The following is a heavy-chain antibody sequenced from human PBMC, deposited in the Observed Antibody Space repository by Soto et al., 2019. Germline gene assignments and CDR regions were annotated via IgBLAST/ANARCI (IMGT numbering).Heavy chain of an antibody. CDR2: IWYDGSNK. CDR3: ARGGLLRFLEWNYGMDV. J-gene: IGHJ6*02. Sequence: QVQLVESGGGVVQPGRSPRLSCAASGFTFSSYGMHWVRQAPGKGLEWVAVIWYDGSNKYYADSVKGRFTISRDNSKNTLYLQMNSLRAEDTAVYYCARGGLLRFLEWNYGMDVWGQGTTVTVSS. CDR1: GFTFSSYG. V-gene: IGHV3-33*01. D-gene: IGHD3-3*01.